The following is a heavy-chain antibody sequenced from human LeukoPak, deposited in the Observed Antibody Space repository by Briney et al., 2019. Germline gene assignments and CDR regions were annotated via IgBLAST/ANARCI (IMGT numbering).Heavy chain of an antibody. V-gene: IGHV1-2*02. J-gene: IGHJ4*02. D-gene: IGHD2-2*02. CDR3: ARGGLKGYCSSTSCYTGGFDY. CDR2: INPNSGGT. CDR1: GYTFTGYY. Sequence: GASVKVSCKASGYTFTGYYMHWVRQAPGQGLEWMGWINPNSGGTNYAQKFQGRVTMTRDTSISTAYMELSRLRSDDTAVYYCARGGLKGYCSSTSCYTGGFDYWGQGTLVTVSS.